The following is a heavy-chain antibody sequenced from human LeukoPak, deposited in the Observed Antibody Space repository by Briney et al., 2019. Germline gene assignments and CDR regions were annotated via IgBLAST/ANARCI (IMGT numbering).Heavy chain of an antibody. CDR2: IFYSGTT. V-gene: IGHV4-31*03. D-gene: IGHD2-21*01. Sequence: SQTLSLTCTVSGVSISSGAYYWSWIRQHPGKGLEWIGYIFYSGTTYYNPSLKSRVTMSVDTSKNQFSLELKSVTAGDTAVYYCARILPDGHIPDAFNTWGQGTVVTVSS. CDR1: GVSISSGAYY. J-gene: IGHJ3*02. CDR3: ARILPDGHIPDAFNT.